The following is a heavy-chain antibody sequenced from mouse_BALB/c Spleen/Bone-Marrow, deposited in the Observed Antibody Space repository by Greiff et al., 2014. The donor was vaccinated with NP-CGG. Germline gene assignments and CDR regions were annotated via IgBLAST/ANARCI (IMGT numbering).Heavy chain of an antibody. CDR1: GFSFSGYG. CDR2: IGVGGTYT. J-gene: IGHJ3*01. Sequence: EVQRVESGGDLVKPGGSLKLSCAASGFSFSGYGMSWVRPTPDKRLGWVATIGVGGTYTYYPDSVKGRFTISRDNAKNTLYLRMSSLKSEDTAMYYCARPFTTVVATVFAYWGQGTLVTVSA. CDR3: ARPFTTVVATVFAY. V-gene: IGHV5-6*01. D-gene: IGHD1-1*01.